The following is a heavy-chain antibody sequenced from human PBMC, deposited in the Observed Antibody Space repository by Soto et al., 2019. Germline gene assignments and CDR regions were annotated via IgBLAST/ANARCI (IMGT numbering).Heavy chain of an antibody. Sequence: GASVKVSCKASGGTFSSYAISWVRQAPGQGLEWMGGIIPIFGTANYAQKFQGRVTITADESTSTAYMELSSLRSEDTAVYYCARIPYYYDSSGYYYPHWGQGTQVTVSS. CDR2: IIPIFGTA. D-gene: IGHD3-22*01. CDR1: GGTFSSYA. CDR3: ARIPYYYDSSGYYYPH. J-gene: IGHJ4*02. V-gene: IGHV1-69*13.